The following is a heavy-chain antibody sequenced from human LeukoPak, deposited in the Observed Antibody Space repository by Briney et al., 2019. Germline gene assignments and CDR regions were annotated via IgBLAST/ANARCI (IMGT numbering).Heavy chain of an antibody. CDR2: IKQDGSEK. D-gene: IGHD4-23*01. V-gene: IGHV3-7*01. CDR3: AREDDYGGNYYFDY. J-gene: IGHJ4*02. CDR1: GGSIISSTYY. Sequence: ETLSLTCTVSGGSIISSTYYWGWVRQAPGKGLEWVANIKQDGSEKYYVDSVKGRFTISRDNAKNSLYLQMNSLRAEDTAVYYCAREDDYGGNYYFDYWGQGTLVTVSS.